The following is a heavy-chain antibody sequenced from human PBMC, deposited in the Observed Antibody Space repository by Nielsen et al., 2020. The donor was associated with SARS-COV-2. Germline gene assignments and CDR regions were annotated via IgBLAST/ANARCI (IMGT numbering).Heavy chain of an antibody. D-gene: IGHD3-22*01. CDR2: IYYSGST. J-gene: IGHJ4*02. Sequence: GSLRLSCTVSGGSISSYYWSWIRQPPGKGLEWIGYIYYSGSTNYNPSLKSRVTISVDTSKNQFSLKLSSVTAADTAVYYCARDGGYYDSSGYFDYWGQGTLVTVSS. V-gene: IGHV4-59*01. CDR1: GGSISSYY. CDR3: ARDGGYYDSSGYFDY.